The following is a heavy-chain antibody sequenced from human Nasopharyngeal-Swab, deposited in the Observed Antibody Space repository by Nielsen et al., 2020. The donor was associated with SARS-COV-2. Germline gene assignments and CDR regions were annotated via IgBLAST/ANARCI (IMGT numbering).Heavy chain of an antibody. Sequence: WIRQPPGKGLAWIGSIYYSGSTYYNPSLKSRVTISVDTSKNQFSLKLSSVTAADTAVYYCAGIAAAGAPGYWGQGTLVTVSS. CDR2: IYYSGST. V-gene: IGHV4-39*01. CDR3: AGIAAAGAPGY. J-gene: IGHJ4*02. D-gene: IGHD6-13*01.